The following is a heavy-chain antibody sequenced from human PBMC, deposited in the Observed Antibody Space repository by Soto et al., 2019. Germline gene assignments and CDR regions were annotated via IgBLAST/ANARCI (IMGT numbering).Heavy chain of an antibody. CDR2: ISYDGSDK. Sequence: GGSLRLSCAASGFTFSSYAMHWVRQAPGKGLEWVALISYDGSDKDYAESVKGRFAISRDNSRNTLFLQMNSLRPEDTAVYSCAGDYYKYYDSSGYYRSPAYWGQGPLVTVSS. CDR1: GFTFSSYA. V-gene: IGHV3-30*09. D-gene: IGHD3-22*01. J-gene: IGHJ4*02. CDR3: AGDYYKYYDSSGYYRSPAY.